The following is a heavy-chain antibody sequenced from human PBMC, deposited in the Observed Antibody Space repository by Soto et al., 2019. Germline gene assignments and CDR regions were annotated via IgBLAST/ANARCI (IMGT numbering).Heavy chain of an antibody. Sequence: ASVKVSCKASGYTFTSYDINWVRQATGQGLEWMGWMNPNSGNTGYAQKFQGRVTMTRNTSISTAYMELSSLRSEDTAVYYCAREGEGYGDYEGYYYYMDVWGKGTTVTVSS. CDR3: AREGEGYGDYEGYYYYMDV. CDR2: MNPNSGNT. V-gene: IGHV1-8*01. D-gene: IGHD4-17*01. J-gene: IGHJ6*03. CDR1: GYTFTSYD.